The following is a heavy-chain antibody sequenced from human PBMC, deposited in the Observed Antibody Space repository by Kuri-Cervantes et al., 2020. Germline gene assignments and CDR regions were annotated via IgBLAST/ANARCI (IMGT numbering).Heavy chain of an antibody. CDR3: TRDHSSSWKAYYYYGMDV. D-gene: IGHD6-13*01. CDR2: ISSSSSYI. V-gene: IGHV3-21*03. CDR1: GFTFSSYS. J-gene: IGHJ6*02. Sequence: ETLSLTCAASGFTFSSYSMNWVRQAPGKGLEWVSSISSSSSYIYYADSVKGRFTISRDNAKNSLYLQMNSLKTEDTAVYYCTRDHSSSWKAYYYYGMDVWGQGTTVTVSS.